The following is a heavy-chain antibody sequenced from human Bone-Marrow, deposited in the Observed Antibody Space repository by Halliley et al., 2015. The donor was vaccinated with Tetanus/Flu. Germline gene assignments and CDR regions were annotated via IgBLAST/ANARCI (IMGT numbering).Heavy chain of an antibody. CDR1: GYTFTSYW. CDR2: IYPGGSNT. J-gene: IGHJ4*02. V-gene: IGHV5-51*03. Sequence: VQLVQSGAEVKKPGESLKISCKGSGYTFTSYWIVWVRQMPGRGLEWMGIIYPGGSNTRYSPSFQGQVTISADKSIRTAYLQWSSLLAADPAVYYCARRIAVANTGHFFDYWGQGTLVPVSS. CDR3: ARRIAVANTGHFFDY. D-gene: IGHD6-19*01.